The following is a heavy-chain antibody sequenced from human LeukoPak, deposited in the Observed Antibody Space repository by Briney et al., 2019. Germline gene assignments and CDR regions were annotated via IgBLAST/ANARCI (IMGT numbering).Heavy chain of an antibody. CDR3: ATGQYPY. J-gene: IGHJ4*02. V-gene: IGHV1-18*01. CDR1: GYTFASFG. Sequence: ASVKVSCKASGYTFASFGITWVRQAPGQGLEWMGWTNTHNGDTNYAQKFQGRVTMTEDTSTDTAYMELSSLRSEDTAVYYCATGQYPYWGQGTLVTVSS. CDR2: TNTHNGDT. D-gene: IGHD2-2*01.